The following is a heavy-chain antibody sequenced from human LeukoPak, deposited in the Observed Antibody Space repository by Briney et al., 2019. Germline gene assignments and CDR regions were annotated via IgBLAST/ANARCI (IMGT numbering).Heavy chain of an antibody. CDR1: GYTFTSYY. Sequence: ASVKVSCKASGYTFTSYYMHWVRQAPGQGLEWMGIINPSGGSTSYAQKFQGRVTITADESTSTAYMELSSLRSEDTAVYYCARDRQAYYDSSGYSGYDYWGQGTLVTVSS. V-gene: IGHV1-46*01. J-gene: IGHJ4*02. CDR2: INPSGGST. D-gene: IGHD3-22*01. CDR3: ARDRQAYYDSSGYSGYDY.